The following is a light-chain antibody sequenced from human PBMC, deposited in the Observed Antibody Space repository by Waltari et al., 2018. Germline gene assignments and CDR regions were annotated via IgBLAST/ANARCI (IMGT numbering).Light chain of an antibody. CDR2: KDS. CDR3: YSSTDNSGI. Sequence: SYELTQPSSVSVSPGQTAKITCSGDVLTKNYARWFQQKPGQAPGLMIYKDSERPSRFPERFSGSSSGATVTLTITGAQVEDEADYYCYSSTDNSGIFGGGTTLTVL. J-gene: IGLJ2*01. V-gene: IGLV3-27*01. CDR1: VLTKNY.